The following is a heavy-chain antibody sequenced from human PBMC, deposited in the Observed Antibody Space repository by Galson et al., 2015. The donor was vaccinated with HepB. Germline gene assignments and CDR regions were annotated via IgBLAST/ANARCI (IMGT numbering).Heavy chain of an antibody. CDR2: IIPIFGTA. V-gene: IGHV1-69*13. CDR3: ARGIRPRITGAHGVYFDY. Sequence: SVKVSCKASGGTFSSYAISWVRQAPGQGLEWMGGIIPIFGTANYAQKFQGRVTITADESTSTAYMELSSLRSEDTAVYYCARGIRPRITGAHGVYFDYWGQGTLVTVSS. D-gene: IGHD1-20*01. CDR1: GGTFSSYA. J-gene: IGHJ4*02.